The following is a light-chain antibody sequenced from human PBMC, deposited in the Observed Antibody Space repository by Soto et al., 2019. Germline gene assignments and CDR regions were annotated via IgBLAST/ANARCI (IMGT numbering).Light chain of an antibody. CDR1: QTVSKF. Sequence: DVQMTQSPSSLSASVGDRGTIACRASQTVSKFVNWYQQKPGKVPDLLIYSASTLYSGVTSRFSGSGSGTEFTLTISNLQPEDFATYYCQQTYSLPRTFAQGTKVE. CDR2: SAS. J-gene: IGKJ1*01. V-gene: IGKV1-39*01. CDR3: QQTYSLPRT.